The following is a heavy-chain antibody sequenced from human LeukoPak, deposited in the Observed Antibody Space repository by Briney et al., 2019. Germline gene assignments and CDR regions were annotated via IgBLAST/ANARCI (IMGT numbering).Heavy chain of an antibody. D-gene: IGHD2-8*02. CDR3: ARVRTEWYIDL. Sequence: PGGFPRPSLASPWFNFWSLLGAWGRQAPGVGPGGVANMKEDGGEKFYVDSVRGRFTISRDNAKNSLYLQMNSLRVEDTGVYYCARVRTEWYIDLWGRGTLVTVST. V-gene: IGHV3-7*01. CDR1: FNFWSLL. J-gene: IGHJ2*01. CDR2: MKEDGGEK.